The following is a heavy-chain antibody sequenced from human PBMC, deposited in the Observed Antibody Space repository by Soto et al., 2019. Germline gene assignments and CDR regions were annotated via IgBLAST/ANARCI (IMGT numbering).Heavy chain of an antibody. CDR3: AKEMSIGLSPDY. D-gene: IGHD6-19*01. CDR1: GFTFSTYA. CDR2: ISGSGDST. V-gene: IGHV3-23*01. Sequence: EVQLLESGGGLVQPGGSLRLSCAASGFTFSTYAMNWVRQAPGKGLEWVSGISGSGDSTYYADSVKGRFTVSRDNSKNTPYLQMNSLRAEDTAVFYCAKEMSIGLSPDYLGQGTLFTVSS. J-gene: IGHJ4*02.